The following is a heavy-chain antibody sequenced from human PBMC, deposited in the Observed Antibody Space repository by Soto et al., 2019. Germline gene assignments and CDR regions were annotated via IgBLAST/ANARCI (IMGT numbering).Heavy chain of an antibody. CDR2: IYYSGYT. J-gene: IGHJ6*02. Sequence: SETLSLTYTVSGGSISSSSYYWGRIRQPPGKGLEWIGSIYYSGYTYYNPSLKSRVTISVDTSKNQFSLKLSSVTAADTAVYYCARHNGPLYVGYYYDMDVWGQGTTVT. D-gene: IGHD3-16*01. CDR3: ARHNGPLYVGYYYDMDV. V-gene: IGHV4-39*01. CDR1: GGSISSSSYY.